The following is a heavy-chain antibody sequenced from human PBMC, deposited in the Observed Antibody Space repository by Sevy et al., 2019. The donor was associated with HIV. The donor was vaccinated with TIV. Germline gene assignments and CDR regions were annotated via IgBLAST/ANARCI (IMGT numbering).Heavy chain of an antibody. CDR2: IRKKANGYST. CDR1: GFTFSDHY. Sequence: GGSLRLSCPASGFTFSDHYMDWVRQAPGKGLDWVGRIRKKANGYSTEYAASVKGRFTVSRDDSKNSLSLQMNSLKSEDTAVYYCARIEMNHFVMDVWGQGTTVTVSS. J-gene: IGHJ6*02. V-gene: IGHV3-72*01. CDR3: ARIEMNHFVMDV.